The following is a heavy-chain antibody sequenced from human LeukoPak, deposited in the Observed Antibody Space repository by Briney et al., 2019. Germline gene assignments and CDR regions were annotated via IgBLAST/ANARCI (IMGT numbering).Heavy chain of an antibody. CDR2: IYSSGST. CDR1: GSSISNYY. J-gene: IGHJ3*02. CDR3: ARRIVVVSAAMRNDAFDI. D-gene: IGHD2-2*01. V-gene: IGHV4-59*01. Sequence: SETLSLTCTVSGSSISNYYWNWIRQPPGKGLEWIGYIYSSGSTNYNPSLKSRLTISLVTSKNQFSLNLSSMTAADTAVYYCARRIVVVSAAMRNDAFDIWGQGTMVTVSS.